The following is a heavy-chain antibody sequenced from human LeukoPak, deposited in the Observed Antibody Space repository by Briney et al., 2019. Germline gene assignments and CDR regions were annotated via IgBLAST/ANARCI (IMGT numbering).Heavy chain of an antibody. CDR3: TSQFEGHGY. V-gene: IGHV3-49*04. CDR2: IRSKAYGGTT. D-gene: IGHD3-16*01. J-gene: IGHJ4*02. Sequence: GGSLRLSCTASGFTFGDYAMSWVRQAPGKGLEWVGFIRSKAYGGTTEYAASVKGRFTISRDDSKSIAYLRMNSLKTEDTAVYYCTSQFEGHGYWGQGTLVTVSS. CDR1: GFTFGDYA.